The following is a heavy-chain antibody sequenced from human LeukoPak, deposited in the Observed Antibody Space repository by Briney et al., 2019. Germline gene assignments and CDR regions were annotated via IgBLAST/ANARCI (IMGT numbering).Heavy chain of an antibody. J-gene: IGHJ4*02. CDR1: GGSFSGYY. CDR2: INHSGST. V-gene: IGHV4-34*01. CDR3: ARGPRRGLDY. Sequence: SETLSLTCAVYGGSFSGYYWSWIRQPPGKGLEWIGEINHSGSTNYNPSLKSRVTISVDTSKNQFSLKLSSVTAADTAVYYCARGPRRGLDYWGQGTLVTVSS. D-gene: IGHD3-10*01.